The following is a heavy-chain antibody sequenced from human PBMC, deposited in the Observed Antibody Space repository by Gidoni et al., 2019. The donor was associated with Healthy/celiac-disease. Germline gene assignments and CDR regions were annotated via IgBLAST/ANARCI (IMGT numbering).Heavy chain of an antibody. CDR1: WFTGSSNY. D-gene: IGHD5-12*01. CDR2: IYSGGST. Sequence: EVQLVESGGGLNQLGGSLRLSCAAPWFTGSSNYMSGHRQAPGKGLEGVSVIYSGGSTYYADSVKGRFTISRDNSKNTLYLQMNSLRAEDTAVYYCARDSRDGYKDAFDIWGQGTMVTVSS. V-gene: IGHV3-53*01. J-gene: IGHJ3*02. CDR3: ARDSRDGYKDAFDI.